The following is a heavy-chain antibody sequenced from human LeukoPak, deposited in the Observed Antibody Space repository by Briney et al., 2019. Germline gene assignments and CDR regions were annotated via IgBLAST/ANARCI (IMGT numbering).Heavy chain of an antibody. CDR3: ARDSIAVPGTFDS. D-gene: IGHD6-19*01. Sequence: SETLSLTCTVSGGSISSYYWSWIRQPAGKGLEWIGHIYTSGSTNYNPSLTSRVTILIDKSRNQFSLKLSSVTAADTAVYYCARDSIAVPGTFDSWGQGTLVTVSS. J-gene: IGHJ4*02. CDR2: IYTSGST. V-gene: IGHV4-4*07. CDR1: GGSISSYY.